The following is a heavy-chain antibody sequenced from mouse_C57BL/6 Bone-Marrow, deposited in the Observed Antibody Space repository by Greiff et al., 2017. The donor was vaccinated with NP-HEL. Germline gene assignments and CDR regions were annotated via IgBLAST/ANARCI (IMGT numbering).Heavy chain of an antibody. J-gene: IGHJ1*03. CDR2: INPNNGGP. CDR1: GYTFPDYN. V-gene: IGHV1-22*01. D-gene: IGHD2-4*01. CDR3: ARNRPYDYFWYFDV. Sequence: EVQLQQSGPELVKPGASVKMSCKASGYTFPDYNMLWVTPSHGKSLEWIGYINPNNGGPRYTKKFKGKATLTVNKSSSTAYMELRILTSEDSAVDYCARNRPYDYFWYFDVWGTGTTVTVSS.